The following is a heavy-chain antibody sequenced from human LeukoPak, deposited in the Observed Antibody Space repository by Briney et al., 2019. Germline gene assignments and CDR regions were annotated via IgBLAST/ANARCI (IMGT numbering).Heavy chain of an antibody. V-gene: IGHV3-48*02. D-gene: IGHD2-15*01. Sequence: GGSLRLSCAASGFTFSSYIMNWVRQAPGKGLEWVSYISTSSGTIYYADSVKGRFTISRDNAKNSLYLHMNSLRDEDTAVYYCARDRGYCSGGSCYTYYFDYWGQGTLVTVSS. CDR3: ARDRGYCSGGSCYTYYFDY. CDR2: ISTSSGTI. CDR1: GFTFSSYI. J-gene: IGHJ4*02.